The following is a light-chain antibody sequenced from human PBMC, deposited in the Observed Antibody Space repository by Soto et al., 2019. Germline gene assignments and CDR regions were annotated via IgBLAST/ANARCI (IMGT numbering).Light chain of an antibody. V-gene: IGKV1-39*01. Sequence: DIQVTKSPSSLSASVGDRVTITCRASQSISSYLNWYQQKPGKAPKLLIYAAYSLQSGVPSRFSGSGSGTDFSLTISSLQPEDFASYYCQESYSTPWAFGQGTKVEI. CDR1: QSISSY. CDR2: AAY. CDR3: QESYSTPWA. J-gene: IGKJ1*01.